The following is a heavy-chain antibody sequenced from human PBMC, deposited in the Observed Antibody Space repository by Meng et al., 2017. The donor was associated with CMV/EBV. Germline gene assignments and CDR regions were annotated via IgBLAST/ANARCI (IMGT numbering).Heavy chain of an antibody. CDR3: ARGQVDRLSFDY. CDR2: IYYSGGT. D-gene: IGHD3/OR15-3a*01. CDR1: GGSISSGGYY. V-gene: IGHV4-31*03. Sequence: LRLSCTVSGGSISSGGYYWSWIRQHPGKGLEWIGYIYYSGGTYYNPSLKSRVTISVDTSKNQFSLKLSSVTAADTAVYYCARGQVDRLSFDYWGQGTLVTVSS. J-gene: IGHJ4*02.